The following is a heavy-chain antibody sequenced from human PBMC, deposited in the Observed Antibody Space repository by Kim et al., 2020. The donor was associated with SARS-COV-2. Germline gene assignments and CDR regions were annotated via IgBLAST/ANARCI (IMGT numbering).Heavy chain of an antibody. J-gene: IGHJ6*02. CDR1: ENTFTSYY. CDR3: AGSSDYGANYGMDV. Sequence: ASVKVSCKASENTFTSYYMHWVRQAPGQGLEWMGIINPSAGSTSYAQKFQGRVTMTRDTSTSTVYMELSSLRSADTAVYSCAGSSDYGANYGMDVWGQGTTVTVSS. CDR2: INPSAGST. D-gene: IGHD4-17*01. V-gene: IGHV1-46*01.